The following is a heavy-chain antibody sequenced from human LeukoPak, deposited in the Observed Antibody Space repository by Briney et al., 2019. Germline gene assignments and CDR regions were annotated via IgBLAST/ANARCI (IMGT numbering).Heavy chain of an antibody. Sequence: ASVKVSCKASGYTFTGYYMHWVRQAPGQGLEWMGWINPNSGGTNYAQKFQGRVTMTRDMSTSTVYMELSSLRSEDTAVYYCARGTTYSSLKFDPWGQGTLVTVSS. CDR2: INPNSGGT. J-gene: IGHJ5*02. V-gene: IGHV1-2*02. CDR3: ARGTTYSSLKFDP. D-gene: IGHD6-13*01. CDR1: GYTFTGYY.